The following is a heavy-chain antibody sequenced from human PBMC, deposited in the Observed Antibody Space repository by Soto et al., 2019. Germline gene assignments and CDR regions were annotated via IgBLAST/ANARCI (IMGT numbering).Heavy chain of an antibody. CDR3: ARVDVENSDGLYDAFDI. CDR1: GYSFSSYE. CDR2: ISAYNGNT. D-gene: IGHD3-10*02. V-gene: IGHV1-18*04. Sequence: ASVKVSCKASGYSFSSYEISWVRQAPGQGLEWMGRISAYNGNTNYAQKLQGRVIMTTDTSTSTAYMELRSLRSDDTAVYYCARVDVENSDGLYDAFDIWGQGTTVTVS. J-gene: IGHJ3*02.